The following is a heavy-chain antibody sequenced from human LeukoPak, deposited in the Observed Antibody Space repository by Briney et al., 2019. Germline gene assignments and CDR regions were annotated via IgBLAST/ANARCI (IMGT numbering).Heavy chain of an antibody. J-gene: IGHJ6*02. D-gene: IGHD1-14*01. CDR1: GYTFTSYA. V-gene: IGHV1-3*01. CDR2: INAGNGNT. Sequence: EASVKVSCKASGYTFTSYAMHWVRQAPGQRLEWMGWINAGNGNTKYSQKFQGRVTITRDTSASTAYMELSSLRSEDTAVYYCAREAERALYYYYGMDVWGQGTTVTVSS. CDR3: AREAERALYYYYGMDV.